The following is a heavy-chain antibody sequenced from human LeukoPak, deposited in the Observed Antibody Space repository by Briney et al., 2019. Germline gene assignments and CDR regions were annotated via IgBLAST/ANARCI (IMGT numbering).Heavy chain of an antibody. D-gene: IGHD2-2*01. J-gene: IGHJ4*02. V-gene: IGHV3-21*01. CDR1: GFTFSSYS. CDR3: ARVGGIVVVPAAPLDY. CDR2: ISSSSSYI. Sequence: GGSLRLSCAASGFTFSSYSMNWVRQAPGKGLEWVSSISSSSSYIYYADSVKGRFTISRDNAKNSLYLQMNSLRAEDTAVYYCARVGGIVVVPAAPLDYWGQGTLVTVSS.